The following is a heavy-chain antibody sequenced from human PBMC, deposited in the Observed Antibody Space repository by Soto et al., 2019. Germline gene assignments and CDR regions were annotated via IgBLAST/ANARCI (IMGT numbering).Heavy chain of an antibody. CDR3: ASAYVWGGYRYDY. CDR1: GFTFTSSA. V-gene: IGHV1-58*02. CDR2: IVVGSGNT. J-gene: IGHJ4*02. D-gene: IGHD3-16*02. Sequence: SVKVSCKASGFTFTSSAMQWVRQARGQRLEWIGWIVVGSGNTNYAQKFQERVTITRDMSTSTAYMELSSLRSEDTAVYYCASAYVWGGYRYDYWGQGTLVTVSS.